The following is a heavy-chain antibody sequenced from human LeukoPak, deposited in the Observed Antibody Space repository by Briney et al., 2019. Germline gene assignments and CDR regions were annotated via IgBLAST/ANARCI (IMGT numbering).Heavy chain of an antibody. CDR2: INHSGST. CDR3: ARAGY. V-gene: IGHV4-34*01. CDR1: GFTFSNYN. J-gene: IGHJ4*02. Sequence: LRLSCAASGFTFSNYNMNWVRQAPGKGLEWIGEINHSGSTNYNPSLKSRVTISVDTSKNQFSLKLSSVTAADTAVYYCARAGYWGQGTLVTVSS.